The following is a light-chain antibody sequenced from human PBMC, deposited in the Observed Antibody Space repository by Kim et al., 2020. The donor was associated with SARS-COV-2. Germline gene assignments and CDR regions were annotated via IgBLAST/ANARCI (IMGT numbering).Light chain of an antibody. J-gene: IGKJ3*01. CDR2: GAS. Sequence: DIVLTQSPGTLSLSPGEGVTLSCRASQSVVSTFLAWYQQRPGQAPRLLIYGASSRATGVPDRFSGSGSETDFTLTISRLEPEDFAMYYCQQYERSFTFGPGTKVDIK. CDR3: QQYERSFT. CDR1: QSVVSTF. V-gene: IGKV3-20*01.